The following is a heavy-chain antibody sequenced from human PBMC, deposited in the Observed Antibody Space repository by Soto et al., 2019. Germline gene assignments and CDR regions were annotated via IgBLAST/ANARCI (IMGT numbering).Heavy chain of an antibody. CDR2: IYYSGST. J-gene: IGHJ4*02. Sequence: SETLSLTCTVSGGSISSGGYYWSWIRQHPGKGLEWIGYIYYSGSTYYNPSLKSRVTISVDTSKNQFSLKLSSVTAADTAVYYRARGYGDYGKFDYWGQGTLVTVSS. D-gene: IGHD4-17*01. CDR3: ARGYGDYGKFDY. V-gene: IGHV4-31*03. CDR1: GGSISSGGYY.